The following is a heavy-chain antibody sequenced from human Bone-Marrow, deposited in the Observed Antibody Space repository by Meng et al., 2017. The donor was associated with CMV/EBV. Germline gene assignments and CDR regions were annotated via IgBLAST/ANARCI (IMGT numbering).Heavy chain of an antibody. J-gene: IGHJ4*02. Sequence: ASVKVSCKASGYTFTSYGISWVRQAPGQGLEWMGWINPNSGGTNYAQKFQGRVTMTRDTSISTAYMELSRLRSDDTAVYYCARYCSSANCYSLFDYWGQGTLVTVSS. D-gene: IGHD2-2*01. CDR3: ARYCSSANCYSLFDY. V-gene: IGHV1-2*02. CDR2: INPNSGGT. CDR1: GYTFTSYG.